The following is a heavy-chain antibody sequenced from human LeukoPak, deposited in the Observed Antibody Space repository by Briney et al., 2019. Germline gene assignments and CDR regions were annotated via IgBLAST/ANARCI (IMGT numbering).Heavy chain of an antibody. V-gene: IGHV3-30*18. D-gene: IGHD3-22*01. CDR2: ISYDGSNK. CDR3: AKSYSSSGYPWHFDY. J-gene: IGHJ4*02. Sequence: QPGRSLRLSCAASGITFSSYGMHWVRQAPGKGLEWVAVISYDGSNKYYADSVKGRFTISRDNSKNTLYLQMNSLRAEDTAVYYCAKSYSSSGYPWHFDYWGQGTLVTV. CDR1: GITFSSYG.